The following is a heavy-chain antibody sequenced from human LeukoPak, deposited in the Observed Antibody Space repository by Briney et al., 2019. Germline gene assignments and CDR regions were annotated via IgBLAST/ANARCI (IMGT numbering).Heavy chain of an antibody. D-gene: IGHD3-22*01. J-gene: IGHJ5*02. Sequence: SETLSLTCAVYGGSFSGYYWSWIRQPPGKGLEWIGEINHSGSTNYNPSLKSRVTISVDTSKNQFSLKLGSVTAADTAVYYCARRGYYDSSGHGPWGQGTLVTVSS. CDR1: GGSFSGYY. CDR3: ARRGYYDSSGHGP. V-gene: IGHV4-34*01. CDR2: INHSGST.